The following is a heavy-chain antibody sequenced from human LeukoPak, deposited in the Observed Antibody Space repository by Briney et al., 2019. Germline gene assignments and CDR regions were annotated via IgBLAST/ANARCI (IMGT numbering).Heavy chain of an antibody. D-gene: IGHD2-2*01. Sequence: SETLSLTCTVSGDSISSGGYYWNWIRQHPGKGLEWIGFIYYSGSTYHNPSLKGRVSISVDTSKKQFSLKLSSVTAADTAVYYCARARDIVVSSNIYYFDYWGQGTPVTVSS. CDR3: ARARDIVVSSNIYYFDY. V-gene: IGHV4-31*03. CDR1: GDSISSGGYY. CDR2: IYYSGST. J-gene: IGHJ4*02.